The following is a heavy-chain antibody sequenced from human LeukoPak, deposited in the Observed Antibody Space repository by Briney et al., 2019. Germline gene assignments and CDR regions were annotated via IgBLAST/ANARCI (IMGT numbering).Heavy chain of an antibody. V-gene: IGHV3-7*03. D-gene: IGHD6-19*01. CDR2: IKQDGSEK. CDR3: ARALGIAVAGPGVWFDP. Sequence: GGSLRLSCAASGFTFSTYWMTWVRQAPGKGLEWVANIKQDGSEKYYVDSVKGRFTISRDNAKNSLYLQMNSLRAEDTAVYYCARALGIAVAGPGVWFDPWGQGTLVTVSS. J-gene: IGHJ5*02. CDR1: GFTFSTYW.